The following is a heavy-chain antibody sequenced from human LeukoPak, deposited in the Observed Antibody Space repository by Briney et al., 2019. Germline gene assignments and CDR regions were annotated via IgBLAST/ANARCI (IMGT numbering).Heavy chain of an antibody. CDR2: IAFDDTDR. V-gene: IGHV3-30*19. CDR1: GFTFSSHD. J-gene: IGHJ4*02. Sequence: PGGSLRLSCAASGFTFSSHDMHWVRQAPGKGLEWVAAIAFDDTDRYYIDSVKGRFTISRDDSKNTLYLHMTSLRAEDTAVYYCTNSDDYGDYWGQGTLVTVSS. CDR3: TNSDDYGDY.